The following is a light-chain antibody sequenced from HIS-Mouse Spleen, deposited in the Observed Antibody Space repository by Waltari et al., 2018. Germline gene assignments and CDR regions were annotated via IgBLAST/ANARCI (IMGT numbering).Light chain of an antibody. CDR2: GKN. Sequence: SSELTQDPAVSVAFVQTARLTCQGDSLRSYYASWYQQKPGQAPVLVIYGKNNRPSGIPDRFSGSSSGNTASLTITGAQAEDEADYYCNSRDSSGNHVVFGGGTKLTVL. V-gene: IGLV3-19*01. CDR3: NSRDSSGNHVV. CDR1: SLRSYY. J-gene: IGLJ2*01.